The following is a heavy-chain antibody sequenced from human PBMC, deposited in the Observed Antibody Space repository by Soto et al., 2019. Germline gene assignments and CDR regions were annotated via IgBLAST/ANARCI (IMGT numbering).Heavy chain of an antibody. D-gene: IGHD1-7*01. Sequence: QVQLQESGPGLVKPSETLSLTCTVSGGSISSYYWSWIRQPPGKGLEWIGYIYYSGSNNYNPSLKSRVTISVETSKNQFSLKLSSVTAADTAVYYCAREGLTGTIGLYYYYGMDVWGQGTTVTVSS. V-gene: IGHV4-59*01. CDR1: GGSISSYY. CDR2: IYYSGSN. J-gene: IGHJ6*02. CDR3: AREGLTGTIGLYYYYGMDV.